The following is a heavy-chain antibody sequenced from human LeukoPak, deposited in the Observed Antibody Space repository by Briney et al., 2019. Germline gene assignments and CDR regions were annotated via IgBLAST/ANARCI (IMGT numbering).Heavy chain of an antibody. CDR3: TTENFYYGDYEEVY. CDR2: IKSKTDGGTT. D-gene: IGHD4-17*01. CDR1: GFTFSNAW. V-gene: IGHV3-15*07. Sequence: GGSLRLSCAASGFTFSNAWMNWVRQAPGKGLEWVGRIKSKTDGGTTDYAAPVKGRFTISRDDSKNTLYLQMNSLKTEDTAVYYCTTENFYYGDYEEVYWGQETLVTVSS. J-gene: IGHJ4*02.